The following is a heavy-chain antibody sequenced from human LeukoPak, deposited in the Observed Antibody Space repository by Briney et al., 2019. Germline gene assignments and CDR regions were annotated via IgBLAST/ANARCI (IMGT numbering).Heavy chain of an antibody. CDR2: ISYDGSNK. CDR1: GFTFSSYG. V-gene: IGHV3-30*18. Sequence: GGSLRLSCAASGFTFSSYGMHWVRQAPGKGLEWVAVISYDGSNKYYADSVKGRFTFSRDNSKNTLYLQMNSLRAEDTAVYYCAKDEAGTFNYWGQGTLVTVSS. J-gene: IGHJ4*02. D-gene: IGHD6-19*01. CDR3: AKDEAGTFNY.